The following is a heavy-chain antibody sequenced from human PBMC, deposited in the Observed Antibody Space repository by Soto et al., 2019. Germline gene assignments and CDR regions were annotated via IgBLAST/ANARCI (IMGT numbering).Heavy chain of an antibody. J-gene: IGHJ3*02. CDR1: GFTFSSDA. CDR2: ISGSGGST. V-gene: IGHV3-23*01. Sequence: PGGSLRLSCAASGFTFSSDAMSWVRQAPGKGLEWVAAISGSGGSTYYADSVKGRFTISRDNSKNTLYLQMNSLRAEDTAVYYCAKDRPLQYSSSWYAGAFDIWGQGTMVTVS. CDR3: AKDRPLQYSSSWYAGAFDI. D-gene: IGHD6-13*01.